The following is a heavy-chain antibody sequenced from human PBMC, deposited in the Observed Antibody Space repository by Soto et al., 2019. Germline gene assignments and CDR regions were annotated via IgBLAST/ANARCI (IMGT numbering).Heavy chain of an antibody. V-gene: IGHV4-59*01. CDR2: VSYIGNT. CDR1: GGSISSYS. CDR3: ATSILTTGAYGFDV. D-gene: IGHD4-17*01. J-gene: IGHJ3*01. Sequence: SETLSLTCTVSGGSISSYSWSWIRQPPGRGLEWIGFVSYIGNTDSDPSLRSRLTISVDTSKNHFSLRLSSVTAADTAVYYCATSILTTGAYGFDVWGHGTVVTVSS.